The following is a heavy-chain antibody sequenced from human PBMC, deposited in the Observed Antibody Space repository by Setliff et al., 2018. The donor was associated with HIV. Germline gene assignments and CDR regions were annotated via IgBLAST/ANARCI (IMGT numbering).Heavy chain of an antibody. CDR1: GGSISSHY. J-gene: IGHJ4*02. Sequence: PSETLSLTCTVSGGSISSHYWSWIRQPPGKGLEWIGYIYYSGSTNYNPSLKSRVTISVDTSKNQFSLRLSSVTAADTAVYFCSRDVAPPVAGDLWSGDAYWGRGTLVTVSS. CDR2: IYYSGST. CDR3: SRDVAPPVAGDLWSGDAY. D-gene: IGHD3-3*01. V-gene: IGHV4-59*11.